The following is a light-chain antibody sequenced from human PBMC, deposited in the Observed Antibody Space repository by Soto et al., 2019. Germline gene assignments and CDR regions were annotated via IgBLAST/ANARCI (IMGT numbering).Light chain of an antibody. CDR2: DAS. CDR3: QQSYMDPIT. V-gene: IGKV1-39*01. Sequence: DIQMTQSPSAMSASVGDRVTITCRASQGISNYLAWFQQKPGKAPNLLIYDASRLQSGVPSRFSGSGGGTDFTLSISSVQPEDFATYFCQQSYMDPITFGQGTRLEIK. J-gene: IGKJ5*01. CDR1: QGISNY.